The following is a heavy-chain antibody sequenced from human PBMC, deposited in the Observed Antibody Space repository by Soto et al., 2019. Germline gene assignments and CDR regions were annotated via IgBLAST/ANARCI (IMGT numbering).Heavy chain of an antibody. CDR2: IYYSGST. Sequence: SETLSLTCTVSGGSISSYYWSWIRQPPGKGLEWIGYIYYSGSTNYNPSLKSRVTISVDTSKNQFSLKLSSVTAADTAVYYCARDCIYYDSSGYYYYYGMDVWGQGTTVTVSS. CDR3: ARDCIYYDSSGYYYYYGMDV. V-gene: IGHV4-59*01. CDR1: GGSISSYY. J-gene: IGHJ6*02. D-gene: IGHD3-22*01.